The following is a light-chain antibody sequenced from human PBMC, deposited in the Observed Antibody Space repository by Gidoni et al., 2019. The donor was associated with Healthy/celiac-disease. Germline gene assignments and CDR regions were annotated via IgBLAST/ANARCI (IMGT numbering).Light chain of an antibody. Sequence: QTVVTQEPSVSVSPGGTVTLTCGLSSGSVSTSYYPSWYQQTPGQAPRTLIYSTNTRSSGVPDRFSGSILGNKAALTITGFQADDESDYYCVLYMGSGISVFGGGTKLTVL. CDR2: STN. CDR3: VLYMGSGISV. CDR1: SGSVSTSYY. J-gene: IGLJ2*01. V-gene: IGLV8-61*01.